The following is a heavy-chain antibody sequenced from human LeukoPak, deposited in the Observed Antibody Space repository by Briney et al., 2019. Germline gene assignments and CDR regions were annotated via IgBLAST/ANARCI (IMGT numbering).Heavy chain of an antibody. D-gene: IGHD2-2*01. CDR1: GFTVSDNY. CDR3: AKGGGLGYCSSTSCYDGPYYYGMDV. V-gene: IGHV3-53*01. Sequence: GGSLRLSCAASGFTVSDNYMSWVRQAPGKGLEWVSVVYTGDNTYYAGSVKGRFTISRDNSKNTLYLQMNSLRAEDTAVYYCAKGGGLGYCSSTSCYDGPYYYGMDVWGQGTTVTVSS. J-gene: IGHJ6*02. CDR2: VYTGDNT.